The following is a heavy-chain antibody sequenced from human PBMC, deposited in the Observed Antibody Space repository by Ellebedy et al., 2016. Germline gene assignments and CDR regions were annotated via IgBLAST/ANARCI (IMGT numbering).Heavy chain of an antibody. J-gene: IGHJ6*02. D-gene: IGHD1-26*01. CDR2: ISSSGSTI. CDR3: AGEKWGPPGVGSMDV. V-gene: IGHV3-11*01. Sequence: GESLKISXAASGFTFSDYYMSWIRQAPGKGLEWVSYISSSGSTIYYADSVKGRFTISRDNAKNSLYLQMNSLRAEDTAVYYCAGEKWGPPGVGSMDVWGQGTTVTVSS. CDR1: GFTFSDYY.